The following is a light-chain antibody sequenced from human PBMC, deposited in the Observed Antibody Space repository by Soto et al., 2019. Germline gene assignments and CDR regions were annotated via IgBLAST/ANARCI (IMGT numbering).Light chain of an antibody. J-gene: IGLJ1*01. CDR3: QSFDSRLNGYV. CDR2: GKN. Sequence: QSLLTLPPSVSGAPGQRVTISCTGTSSNIGAGYDVHWYQQFPGTVPKLLLYGKNNRPSGVPARFSGSKSGISASLAITGLQAEDEADYYCQSFDSRLNGYVFGTGTKVTVL. V-gene: IGLV1-40*01. CDR1: SSNIGAGYD.